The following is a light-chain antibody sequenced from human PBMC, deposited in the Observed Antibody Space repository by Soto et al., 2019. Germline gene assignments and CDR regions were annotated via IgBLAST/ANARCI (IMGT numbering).Light chain of an antibody. CDR3: QQYNSYSPLT. J-gene: IGKJ4*01. V-gene: IGKV3-15*01. CDR1: QSVSSN. CDR2: GAS. Sequence: EIVLTQSPATLSLSPGERATLSCRASQSVSSNLAWYQHKPGQAPRLLIYGASTRATGFPARFSGSGSGTEFTLTISFLQPDDFATYYCQQYNSYSPLTFGGGTKVDIK.